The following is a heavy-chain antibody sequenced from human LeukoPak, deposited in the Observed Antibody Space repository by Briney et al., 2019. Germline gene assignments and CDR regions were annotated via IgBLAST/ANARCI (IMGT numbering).Heavy chain of an antibody. D-gene: IGHD2-21*02. Sequence: GRSLRLSCAAPGFTFSSYTMHWVRQAPGKGLEWVAVISYDGSNKYYADSVKGRFTISRDNSKNTLYLQMNSLRAEDTAVYYCARDMVVTRPYGMDVWGQGTTVTVSS. V-gene: IGHV3-30*04. CDR2: ISYDGSNK. CDR1: GFTFSSYT. CDR3: ARDMVVTRPYGMDV. J-gene: IGHJ6*02.